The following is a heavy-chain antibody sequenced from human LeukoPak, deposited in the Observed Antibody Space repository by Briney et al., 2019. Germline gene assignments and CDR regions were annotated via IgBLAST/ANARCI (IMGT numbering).Heavy chain of an antibody. CDR1: GGSISSYY. CDR3: ARIAWSSGWDNWFDP. D-gene: IGHD6-19*01. V-gene: IGHV4-59*01. Sequence: SETLSLTCTVSGGSISSYYWSWIRQPPGKGQEWIGYIYYSGSTNYNPSLKSRVTISVDTSKNQFSLKLSSVTAADTAVYYCARIAWSSGWDNWFDPWGQGTLVTVSS. J-gene: IGHJ5*02. CDR2: IYYSGST.